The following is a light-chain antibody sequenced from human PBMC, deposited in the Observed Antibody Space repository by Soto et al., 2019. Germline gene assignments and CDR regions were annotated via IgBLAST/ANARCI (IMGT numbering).Light chain of an antibody. Sequence: QSVLTQPASVSGSPGQSITIACTGTSSDVGDYNYVSWYQQHPGKAPKLIIYDVSNRPSGFSNRFSGSKSGNTASLTISGLQAEDEADYYCNSYTSSTTYVFGTGTKVTVL. CDR3: NSYTSSTTYV. V-gene: IGLV2-14*03. CDR2: DVS. J-gene: IGLJ1*01. CDR1: SSDVGDYNY.